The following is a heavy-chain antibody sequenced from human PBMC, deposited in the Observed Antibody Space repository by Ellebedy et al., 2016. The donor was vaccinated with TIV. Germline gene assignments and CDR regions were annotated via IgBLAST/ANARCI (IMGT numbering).Heavy chain of an antibody. Sequence: GESLKISCAASGFTFSSYTMNWLRQAPGKGLEWLSYISSSSSTIYYADSVKGRFSISRDNAKNSLYLQMNSLRDEDTAVYYCALGSGLDFWGQGTLVTVSS. V-gene: IGHV3-48*02. CDR1: GFTFSSYT. D-gene: IGHD3-10*01. CDR3: ALGSGLDF. J-gene: IGHJ4*02. CDR2: ISSSSSTI.